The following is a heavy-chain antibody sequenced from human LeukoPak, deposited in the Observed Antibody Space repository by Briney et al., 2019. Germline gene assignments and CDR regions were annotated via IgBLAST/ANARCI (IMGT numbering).Heavy chain of an antibody. Sequence: GGSLRLSCAASGFTVSSNFMSWVRQAPGKGLEWVSVIYSGGSTYYADSVKGRFTISRHNSKNTLYLQMNSPRAEDTAVYYCARLYGTFLEWSPYFDYWGQGTLVTVSS. J-gene: IGHJ4*02. CDR3: ARLYGTFLEWSPYFDY. V-gene: IGHV3-53*04. CDR2: IYSGGST. CDR1: GFTVSSNF. D-gene: IGHD3-3*02.